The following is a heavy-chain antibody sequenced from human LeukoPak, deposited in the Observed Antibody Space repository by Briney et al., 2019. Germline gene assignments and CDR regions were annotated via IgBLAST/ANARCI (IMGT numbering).Heavy chain of an antibody. CDR2: ISSGSSHM. CDR3: ARDLAPIVGATDY. J-gene: IGHJ4*02. CDR1: GFTFSSFS. Sequence: KPGGSLRLSCAASGFTFSSFSMSWVRQAPGKGLEWVSFISSGSSHMYYADSMKGRFTISRDNAKSSLYLQVSGLRDEDSAVYYCARDLAPIVGATDYWGQGTLVTVSS. D-gene: IGHD1-26*01. V-gene: IGHV3-21*01.